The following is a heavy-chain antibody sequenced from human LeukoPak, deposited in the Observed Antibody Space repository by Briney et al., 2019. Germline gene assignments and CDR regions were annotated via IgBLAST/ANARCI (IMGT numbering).Heavy chain of an antibody. V-gene: IGHV1-8*01. CDR2: MNPDSGNT. CDR1: GYTFSEFE. J-gene: IGHJ5*02. CDR3: AGVYGSGSYYVRWFDP. Sequence: ASVKVSCQASGYTFSEFEIHWVRQATGQGLEWMGWMNPDSGNTDYAEKFQGRLSMTRTTSTTTAYMELSSLGSEDTAVYYCAGVYGSGSYYVRWFDPWGQGTLVTVSS. D-gene: IGHD1-26*01.